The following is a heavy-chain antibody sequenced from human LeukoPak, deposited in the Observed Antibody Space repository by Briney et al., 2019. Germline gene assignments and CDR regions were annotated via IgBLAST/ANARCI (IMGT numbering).Heavy chain of an antibody. D-gene: IGHD3-22*01. CDR3: ARLSTTGDSSGHYLDS. V-gene: IGHV4-59*01. Sequence: SETLSLTCTVSGGSISPYYWSRIRQPPGKGLEWIAYISYSGVNNFNLSLKSRLTISVDTSRNQFSLRLKYVTAADTAVYYCARLSTTGDSSGHYLDSWGQGTLVTVSS. CDR1: GGSISPYY. CDR2: ISYSGVN. J-gene: IGHJ4*02.